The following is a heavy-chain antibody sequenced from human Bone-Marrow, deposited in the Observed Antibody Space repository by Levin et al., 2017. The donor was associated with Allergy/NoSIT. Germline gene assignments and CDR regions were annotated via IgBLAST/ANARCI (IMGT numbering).Heavy chain of an antibody. J-gene: IGHJ5*02. D-gene: IGHD4-17*01. Sequence: PGESLKISCAASGFTFSSYAMHWVRQAPGKGLEWVAVISYDGSNKYYADSVKGRFTISRDNSKNTLYLQMNSLRAEDTAVYYCARDYYGDYINWFDPWGQGTLVTVSS. CDR3: ARDYYGDYINWFDP. CDR2: ISYDGSNK. V-gene: IGHV3-30-3*01. CDR1: GFTFSSYA.